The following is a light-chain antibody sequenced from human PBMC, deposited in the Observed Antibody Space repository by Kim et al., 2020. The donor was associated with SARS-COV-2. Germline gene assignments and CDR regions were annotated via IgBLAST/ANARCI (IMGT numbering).Light chain of an antibody. Sequence: ASVGDSVTITCRASQSITNYLYWYQQRPGTAPKLLIFAASSVQSGVPSMFSGSGSGTDFTLTISSLQPEDFATYYCQQSYKTPITFGQGTRLEIK. CDR3: QQSYKTPIT. V-gene: IGKV1-39*01. CDR1: QSITNY. CDR2: AAS. J-gene: IGKJ5*01.